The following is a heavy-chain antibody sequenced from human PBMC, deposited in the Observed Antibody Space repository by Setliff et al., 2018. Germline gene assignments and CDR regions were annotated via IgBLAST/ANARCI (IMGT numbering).Heavy chain of an antibody. CDR3: AREAFVVVPAALHYYYGMDV. CDR1: GYSISSGYY. D-gene: IGHD2-2*01. CDR2: IYHSGST. J-gene: IGHJ6*02. V-gene: IGHV4-38-2*02. Sequence: PSETLSLTCTVSGYSISSGYYWGWIRQPPGKGLEWIGSIYHSGSTYYNPSLKSRVTISVDTSKNQFSLKLSSVTAADTAVYYCAREAFVVVPAALHYYYGMDVWGQGTTVTVSS.